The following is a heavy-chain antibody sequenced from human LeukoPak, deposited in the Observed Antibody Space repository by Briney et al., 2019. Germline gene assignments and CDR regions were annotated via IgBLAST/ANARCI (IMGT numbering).Heavy chain of an antibody. V-gene: IGHV4-4*07. D-gene: IGHD2-2*02. Sequence: PSETLSLTCTVSSDPIRSYYWGCVRQPPGKGLEWIGRIYTTGTTHYNPSLKSRVTMSVDTSANQFSLSLRSVTAADTAVYYCGRQGYTASHYFLDYWSQGTLVAVS. CDR3: GRQGYTASHYFLDY. CDR1: SDPIRSYY. J-gene: IGHJ4*02. CDR2: IYTTGTT.